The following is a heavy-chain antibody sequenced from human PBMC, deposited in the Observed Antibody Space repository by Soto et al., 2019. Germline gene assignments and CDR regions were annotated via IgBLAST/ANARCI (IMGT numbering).Heavy chain of an antibody. Sequence: QLQLQESGPGLVKPSETLSLTCTVSGGSISSSSYYWGWIRQPPGQGLEWIGSIYYSGSTYYNPSLKSRVPISVDKAQNQCSLKLSSVTAADTAVYYCASATGESITMIVVWCQGTLVTVSS. CDR2: IYYSGST. CDR3: ASATGESITMIVV. V-gene: IGHV4-39*01. D-gene: IGHD3-22*01. J-gene: IGHJ1*01. CDR1: GGSISSSSYY.